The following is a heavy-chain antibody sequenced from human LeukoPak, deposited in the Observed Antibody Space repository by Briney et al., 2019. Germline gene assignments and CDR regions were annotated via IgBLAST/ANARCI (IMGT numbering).Heavy chain of an antibody. CDR1: GYTFTSYD. CDR3: ARGTRYSETDY. Sequence: GASVKVSRKASGYTFTSYDINWVRQATGQGLEWMGWMNPNSGNTGYAQKFKGRVTTTRNTSISTAYMELSSLRSEDTAVYYCARGTRYSETDYWGQGTLVTVSS. V-gene: IGHV1-8*01. J-gene: IGHJ4*02. CDR2: MNPNSGNT. D-gene: IGHD5-12*01.